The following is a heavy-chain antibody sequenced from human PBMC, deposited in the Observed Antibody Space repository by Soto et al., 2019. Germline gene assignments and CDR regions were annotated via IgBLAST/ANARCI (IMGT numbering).Heavy chain of an antibody. CDR3: ARANWYYEY. Sequence: PSETLSLTCTVSGGSISSGGYYWSCIRQHQGKSLVWVGYIYYSGGTYYNPYLKSRVTISVDTSKNQVSLNLTSLTAADTATYYRARANWYYEYWGQGIPVTLS. J-gene: IGHJ4*02. D-gene: IGHD7-27*01. CDR1: GGSISSGGYY. V-gene: IGHV4-31*03. CDR2: IYYSGGT.